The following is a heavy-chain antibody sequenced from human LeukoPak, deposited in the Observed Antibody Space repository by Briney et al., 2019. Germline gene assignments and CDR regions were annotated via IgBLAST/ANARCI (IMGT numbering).Heavy chain of an antibody. CDR1: GYTFTGYY. CDR3: ARGDSSSWYYFDY. Sequence: GASVKVSCKASGYTFTGYYMHWVRQAPAQGLEWMRWINPNSGGTNYAQKFQGRVTMTRDTSISTAYMELSRLRSDDTAVYYCARGDSSSWYYFDYWGQGTLVTVSS. D-gene: IGHD6-13*01. V-gene: IGHV1-2*02. CDR2: INPNSGGT. J-gene: IGHJ4*02.